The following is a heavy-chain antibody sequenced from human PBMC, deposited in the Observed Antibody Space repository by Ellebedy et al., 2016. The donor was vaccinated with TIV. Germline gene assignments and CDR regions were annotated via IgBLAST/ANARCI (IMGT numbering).Heavy chain of an antibody. J-gene: IGHJ4*02. CDR3: VRGVLNSGYYSDY. CDR1: GFSLSTYW. V-gene: IGHV3-74*01. D-gene: IGHD3-22*01. Sequence: PGGSLRLSCAASGFSLSTYWMHWVRQVPGKGLEWVSRVSSDVTGPTYADSVMGRFIISRDNAKSTVYLQMFSLRPEDTAVYYCVRGVLNSGYYSDYWGRGTLVTVSS. CDR2: VSSDVTGP.